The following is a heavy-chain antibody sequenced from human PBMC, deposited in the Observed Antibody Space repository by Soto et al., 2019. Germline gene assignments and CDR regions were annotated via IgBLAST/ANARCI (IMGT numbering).Heavy chain of an antibody. CDR3: AXVARHIVVVTASWAFDI. CDR2: ISYDGSNK. J-gene: IGHJ3*02. Sequence: GGSLRLSCAASGFTFSSYGMHWVRQAPGKGLEWVAVISYDGSNKYYADSVKGRFTISRDNAKNSLYLQMNSLRAEDTAVYYCAXVARHIVVVTASWAFDIWGQGTMVTVSS. V-gene: IGHV3-30*03. CDR1: GFTFSSYG. D-gene: IGHD2-21*02.